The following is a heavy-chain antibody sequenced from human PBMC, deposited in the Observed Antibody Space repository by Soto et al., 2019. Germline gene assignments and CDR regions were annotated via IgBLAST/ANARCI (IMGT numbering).Heavy chain of an antibody. CDR3: ATWHLQEHAYDI. CDR1: GFTVSGKKY. V-gene: IGHV3-53*01. CDR2: LYDLDGT. Sequence: LRLSCAAFGFTVSGKKYVAWVRQAPGKGLEWVSALYDLDGTYYADSVKGRFTTSSDSSRTTVYFQMNSLRPDDTAVYSCATWHLQEHAYDIWGQGTMVTVSS. D-gene: IGHD1-1*01. J-gene: IGHJ3*02.